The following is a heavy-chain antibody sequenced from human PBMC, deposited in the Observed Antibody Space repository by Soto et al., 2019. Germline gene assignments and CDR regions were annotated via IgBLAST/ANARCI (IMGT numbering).Heavy chain of an antibody. V-gene: IGHV4-30-4*01. J-gene: IGHJ5*02. CDR1: GGSISSGDYY. D-gene: IGHD3-22*01. Sequence: PSETLSLTCTVSGGSISSGDYYWSWIRQPPGKGLEWIGYIYYSGSTYYNPSLKSRVTISVDTSKNQFSLKLSSVTAADTAVYYCARVGYYDSSGYPNWFDPWGQGTLVTVSS. CDR3: ARVGYYDSSGYPNWFDP. CDR2: IYYSGST.